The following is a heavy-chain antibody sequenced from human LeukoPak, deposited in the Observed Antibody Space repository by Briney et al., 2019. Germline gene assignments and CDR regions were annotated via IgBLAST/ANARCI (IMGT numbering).Heavy chain of an antibody. CDR3: ARDGIWSGYPGMDV. Sequence: PSETLSLTCTVSGGSISSGDYYWSWIRQPPGKGLEWIGYIYHSGSAYYNPSLKSRVTISVDTSKNQFSLKLSSVTAADTAVYYCARDGIWSGYPGMDVWGKGTTVTVSS. CDR1: GGSISSGDYY. V-gene: IGHV4-30-4*08. J-gene: IGHJ6*04. CDR2: IYHSGSA. D-gene: IGHD3-3*01.